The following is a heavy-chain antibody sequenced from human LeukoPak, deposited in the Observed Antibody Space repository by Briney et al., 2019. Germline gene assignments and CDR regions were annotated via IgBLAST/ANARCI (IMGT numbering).Heavy chain of an antibody. D-gene: IGHD2-2*01. CDR2: IYHSGST. J-gene: IGHJ5*02. V-gene: IGHV4-30-2*01. CDR3: ARTRRPLDWFDP. CDR1: GGSISSGGYS. Sequence: SQTLSLTCAVSGGSISSGGYSWSWIRQPPGKGLEWIGYIYHSGSTNYNPSLKSRVTISVDTSKNQFSLKLSSVTAADTAVYYCARTRRPLDWFDPWGQGTLVTVSS.